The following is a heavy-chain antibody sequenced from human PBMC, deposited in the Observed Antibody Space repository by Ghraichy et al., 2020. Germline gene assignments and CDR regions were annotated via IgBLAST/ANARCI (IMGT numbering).Heavy chain of an antibody. Sequence: GGSLRLSCAASGFTFSSYAMNWVRQAPGKGLEWVSCISGSGETISSADSVKGRFTISRDNTKHTLYLQMNSLRAEDTSIYYCARDRLPSKYNGLDVWGQGTAVTVSS. D-gene: IGHD4-11*01. CDR3: ARDRLPSKYNGLDV. CDR1: GFTFSSYA. V-gene: IGHV3-23*01. CDR2: ISGSGETI. J-gene: IGHJ6*02.